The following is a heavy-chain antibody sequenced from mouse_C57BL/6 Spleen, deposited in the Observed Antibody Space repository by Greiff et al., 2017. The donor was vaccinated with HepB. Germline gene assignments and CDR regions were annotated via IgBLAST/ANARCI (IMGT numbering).Heavy chain of an antibody. J-gene: IGHJ2*01. CDR2: ISSGGSDT. CDR1: GFTFSSYG. CDR3: AREGAYPYYFDY. V-gene: IGHV5-6*01. Sequence: DVLLVESGGDLVKPGGSLKLSCAASGFTFSSYGMSWVRQTPDKRLEWFANISSGGSDTYSPDSVKGRFTISRDNAKNTLYLQMSRLESEGTAMYYCAREGAYPYYFDYWGQGTTLTVSS.